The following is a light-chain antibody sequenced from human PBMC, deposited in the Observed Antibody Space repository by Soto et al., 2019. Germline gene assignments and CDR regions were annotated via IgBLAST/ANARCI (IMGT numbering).Light chain of an antibody. CDR3: QQYNTWPRT. CDR1: RGIGSN. CDR2: GAS. Sequence: EIVMTQSPATLSVSPKDSVTFSCRASRGIGSNLAWYQQKPGQAPRLLIYGASSRATGIPARFSGSGSGTEFTLTISSLQSEDFAVYYCQQYNTWPRTFGQGTKV. V-gene: IGKV3D-15*01. J-gene: IGKJ1*01.